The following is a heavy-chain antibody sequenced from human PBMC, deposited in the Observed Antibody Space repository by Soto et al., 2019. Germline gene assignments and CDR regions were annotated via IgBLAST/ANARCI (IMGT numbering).Heavy chain of an antibody. J-gene: IGHJ6*02. Sequence: QVQLVESGGGVVQPGRSLRLSCAASGFTFSSYGMHWVRQAPGKGLEWVAVISYDGSNKYYADSVKGRFTISRDNSKNTLYLQMNSLRAEDTAVYYCASVQGATGGMDVWGQGTTVTVSS. V-gene: IGHV3-30*03. CDR1: GFTFSSYG. CDR3: ASVQGATGGMDV. D-gene: IGHD5-12*01. CDR2: ISYDGSNK.